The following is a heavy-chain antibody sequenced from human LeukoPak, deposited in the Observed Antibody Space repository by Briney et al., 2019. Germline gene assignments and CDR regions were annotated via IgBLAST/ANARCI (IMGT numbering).Heavy chain of an antibody. J-gene: IGHJ4*02. D-gene: IGHD5-24*01. V-gene: IGHV4-34*01. CDR2: INHSGSI. CDR3: ARRSYNSPFRY. CDR1: GGSFSGYY. Sequence: KPSETLSLTCAVYGGSFSGYYWSWIRQPPGKGLEWIGEINHSGSINYNPSLKSRVTISVDTSKNQFSLRLSSVTAADTAVYYCARRSYNSPFRYWGQGTLVTVSS.